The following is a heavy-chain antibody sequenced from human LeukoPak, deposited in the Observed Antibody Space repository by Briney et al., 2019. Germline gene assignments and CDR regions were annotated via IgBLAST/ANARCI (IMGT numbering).Heavy chain of an antibody. V-gene: IGHV4-4*09. CDR1: GGSISSYY. D-gene: IGHD3-10*01. CDR3: ARLPPMVRGLGFDP. J-gene: IGHJ5*02. CDR2: IYTSGST. Sequence: PSETLSLTCTVSGGSISSYYWSWIRQPPGKGLEWIGYIYTSGSTNYNPSLKSRVTISVDTSKNQFSLKLSSVTAADTAVYYCARLPPMVRGLGFDPWGQGTLVTVSS.